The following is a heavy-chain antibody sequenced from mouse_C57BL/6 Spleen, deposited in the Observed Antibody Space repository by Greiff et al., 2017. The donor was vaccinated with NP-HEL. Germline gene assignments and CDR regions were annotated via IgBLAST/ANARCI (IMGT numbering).Heavy chain of an antibody. CDR1: GFTFSDYG. V-gene: IGHV5-17*01. J-gene: IGHJ4*01. CDR3: ARTITTVVPYYAMDY. Sequence: EVQGVESGGGLVKPGGSLKLSCAASGFTFSDYGMHWVRQAPEKGLEWVAYISSGSSTIYYADTVKGRFTISRDNAKNTLFLQMTSLRSEDTAMYYCARTITTVVPYYAMDYWGQGTSVTVSS. CDR2: ISSGSSTI. D-gene: IGHD1-1*01.